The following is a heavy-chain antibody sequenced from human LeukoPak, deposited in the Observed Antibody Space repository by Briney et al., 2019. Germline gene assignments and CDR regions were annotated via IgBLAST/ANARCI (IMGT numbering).Heavy chain of an antibody. D-gene: IGHD1-1*01. V-gene: IGHV3-30*18. Sequence: PGRSLRLSCAASGFXFSSYGIHWVRQAPGKGLQWVAVMSYNGQITYYADSVKGRFTISRDNSQNMLYLQMNSLRVDDTSVYYCAKVQLERRELLPNFDSWGQGTLVTVSS. J-gene: IGHJ4*02. CDR1: GFXFSSYG. CDR3: AKVQLERRELLPNFDS. CDR2: MSYNGQIT.